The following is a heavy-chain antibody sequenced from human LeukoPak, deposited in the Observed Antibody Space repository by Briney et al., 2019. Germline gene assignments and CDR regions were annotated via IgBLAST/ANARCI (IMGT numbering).Heavy chain of an antibody. J-gene: IGHJ5*02. CDR3: ARGQYSSGWYRWDNWFDP. V-gene: IGHV1-2*02. Sequence: GASVKVSRKASGYTFTGYYMHWVRQAPGQGLEWMGWINPNSGGTNYAQKFQGRVTMTRDTSISTAYMELSRLRSDDTAVYYCARGQYSSGWYRWDNWFDPWGQGTLVTVSS. D-gene: IGHD6-19*01. CDR1: GYTFTGYY. CDR2: INPNSGGT.